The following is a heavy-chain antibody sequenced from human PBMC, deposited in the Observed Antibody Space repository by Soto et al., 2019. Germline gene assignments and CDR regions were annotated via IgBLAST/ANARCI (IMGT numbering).Heavy chain of an antibody. V-gene: IGHV3-23*01. J-gene: IGHJ4*02. CDR2: ISGSGGTT. Sequence: EVQLLESGGGLVQPGGSLRLSCAASGFTFASYAMNWVRQAPGKGLEWVSAISGSGGTTYYADSVMGRFTISRDKSKNTLYLQMNSLSAEGTAVYYCAKYTGSSGSYFGYWGQGTLVTVSS. CDR1: GFTFASYA. D-gene: IGHD1-26*01. CDR3: AKYTGSSGSYFGY.